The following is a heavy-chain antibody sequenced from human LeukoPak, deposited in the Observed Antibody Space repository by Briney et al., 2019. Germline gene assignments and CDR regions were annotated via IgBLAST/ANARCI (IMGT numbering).Heavy chain of an antibody. Sequence: SGGSLRLSCAAPGFTFRSYTMNWVRQAPGKGLDWVSSISPSGSSTYNADSVRGRFTISRDNAKDAVYLQMNSLRGEDTAVYYCVRDFLGESGAGGCWGQGTLVTVSS. J-gene: IGHJ4*02. V-gene: IGHV3-21*01. CDR3: VRDFLGESGAGGC. CDR2: ISPSGSST. CDR1: GFTFRSYT. D-gene: IGHD3-10*01.